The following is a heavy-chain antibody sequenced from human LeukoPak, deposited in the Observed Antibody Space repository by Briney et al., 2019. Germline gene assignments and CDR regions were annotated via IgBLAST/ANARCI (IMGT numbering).Heavy chain of an antibody. CDR2: ISGSGDST. D-gene: IGHD1-26*01. Sequence: PGGSLRLSCVASGFTLRSYVMNWVRQTPGKGLEWVSSISGSGDSTFYADSVKGRFSISRDNSKNTLYLQMNSLRAEDTAVYYCAKPGGRGFYWGQGTLVTVSS. J-gene: IGHJ4*02. V-gene: IGHV3-23*01. CDR1: GFTLRSYV. CDR3: AKPGGRGFY.